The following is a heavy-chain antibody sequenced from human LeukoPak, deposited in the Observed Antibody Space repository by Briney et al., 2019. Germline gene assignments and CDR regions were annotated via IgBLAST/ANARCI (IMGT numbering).Heavy chain of an antibody. CDR3: AGVSSNYPFGAFDI. V-gene: IGHV3-21*01. CDR1: GFTFSSYS. Sequence: GGSLRLSCAASGFTFSSYSMNWVRQAPGKGLEWVSSISSSSSYIYYADSVKGRFTISRDNAKNSLYLQMNSLRAEDTAVYYCAGVSSNYPFGAFDIWGQGTMVTVSS. D-gene: IGHD4-11*01. CDR2: ISSSSSYI. J-gene: IGHJ3*02.